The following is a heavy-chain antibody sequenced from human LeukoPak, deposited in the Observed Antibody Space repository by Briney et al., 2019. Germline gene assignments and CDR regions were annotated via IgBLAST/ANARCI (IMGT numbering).Heavy chain of an antibody. V-gene: IGHV1-2*02. CDR3: ARGGRVVPAAISGY. D-gene: IGHD2-2*01. CDR2: INPNSGGT. Sequence: GASVKVSCKASGYTFTGYYMHWVRQAPGQGLEWMGWINPNSGGTNYAQKFQGRVTMTRDTSTSTVYMELSSLKSEDTAVYYCARGGRVVPAAISGYWGQGTLVTVSS. CDR1: GYTFTGYY. J-gene: IGHJ4*02.